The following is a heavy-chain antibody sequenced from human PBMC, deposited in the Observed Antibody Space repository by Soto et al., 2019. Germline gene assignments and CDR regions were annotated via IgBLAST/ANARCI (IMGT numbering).Heavy chain of an antibody. V-gene: IGHV3-23*01. Sequence: GGSLRLSCAASGFTFSSFALGWVRQAPGKGLEWVSAITDSGYSTYYADSVKGRFTISRDNSKNTLYLQMNSLRAEDTAIYYCARAATRTSGWSYFDGWGQGTMVTVSS. CDR3: ARAATRTSGWSYFDG. D-gene: IGHD6-19*01. CDR1: GFTFSSFA. CDR2: ITDSGYST. J-gene: IGHJ4*02.